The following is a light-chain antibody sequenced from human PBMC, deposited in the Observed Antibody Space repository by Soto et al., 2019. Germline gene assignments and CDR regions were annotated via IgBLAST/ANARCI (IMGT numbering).Light chain of an antibody. Sequence: EIVLTQSPGTLSLSPGERATLSCRASQSVSNNYLAWYQQKPGQAPRLLIYGASNRATCIPDRFSGSGSATDFTLTISRLEPEDFSVYYCQQYGSSGTFGQGTKVEIK. J-gene: IGKJ1*01. CDR1: QSVSNNY. V-gene: IGKV3-20*01. CDR3: QQYGSSGT. CDR2: GAS.